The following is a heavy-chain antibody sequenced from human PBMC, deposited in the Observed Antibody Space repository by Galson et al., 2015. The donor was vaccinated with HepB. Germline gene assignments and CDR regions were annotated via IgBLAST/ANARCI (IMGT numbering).Heavy chain of an antibody. CDR2: ISWDGGST. J-gene: IGHJ6*02. CDR1: GFTFDDYT. V-gene: IGHV3-43*01. CDR3: ACSFGLRHDTGYYGMDV. Sequence: SLRLSCAASGFTFDDYTMHWVRQAPGKGLEWVSLISWDGGSTYYADSVKGRFTISRDNSKNSLYLQMNSLRTEDTALYYCACSFGLRHDTGYYGMDVWGQGTLVTVSS. D-gene: IGHD2-15*01.